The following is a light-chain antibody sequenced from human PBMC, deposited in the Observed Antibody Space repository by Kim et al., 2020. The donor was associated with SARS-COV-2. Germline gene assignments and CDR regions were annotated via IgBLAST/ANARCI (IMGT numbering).Light chain of an antibody. CDR3: QQYGSYPRT. CDR1: QGISSW. V-gene: IGKV1D-16*01. J-gene: IGKJ1*01. CDR2: AAS. Sequence: DIQMTQSPSSLSASVGDTVTITCRASQGISSWLAWYQQKPEKAPKCLLYAASSLQSGVPSRFSGSGSGTEFTLTISSLQPEDFATYYCQQYGSYPRTFGPGTRVEIK.